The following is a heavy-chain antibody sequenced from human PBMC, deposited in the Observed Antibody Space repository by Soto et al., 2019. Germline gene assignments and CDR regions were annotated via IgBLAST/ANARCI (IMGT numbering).Heavy chain of an antibody. D-gene: IGHD3-3*01. Sequence: PGGSLRLSCAASGFTFSSYSMNWVRQAPGKGLEWVSYISSSSSTIYYADSVKGRFTISRDNAKNSLYLQMNSLRDEDTAVYYCAGGTIFGVAYNWFDPWGQGTLVTVSS. J-gene: IGHJ5*02. CDR3: AGGTIFGVAYNWFDP. CDR1: GFTFSSYS. V-gene: IGHV3-48*02. CDR2: ISSSSSTI.